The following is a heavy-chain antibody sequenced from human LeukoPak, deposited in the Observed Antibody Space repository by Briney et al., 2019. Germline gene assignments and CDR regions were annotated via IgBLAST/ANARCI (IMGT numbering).Heavy chain of an antibody. CDR3: ARDAALFPYYYDSSGYCPFDY. J-gene: IGHJ4*02. Sequence: GGSLRLSCAASGFTFSSYSMNWVRQAPGKGLEWVSSISSSSSYIYYADSVKGRFTISRDNAKNSLYLQMNSLRAEDTAVYYCARDAALFPYYYDSSGYCPFDYWGQGTLVTVSS. V-gene: IGHV3-21*01. CDR2: ISSSSSYI. D-gene: IGHD3-22*01. CDR1: GFTFSSYS.